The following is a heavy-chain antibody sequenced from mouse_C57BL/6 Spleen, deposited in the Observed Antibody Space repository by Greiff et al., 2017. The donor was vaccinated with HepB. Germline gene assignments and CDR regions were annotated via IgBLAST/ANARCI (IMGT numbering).Heavy chain of an antibody. CDR2: ISDGGSYT. Sequence: EVKLVESGGGLVKPGGSLKLSCAASGFTFSSYAMSWVRQTPEKRLEWVATISDGGSYTYYPDNVKGRFTISRDNAKNNLYLQMSHLKSEDTAMYYCARDSNAYFDYWGQGTTLTVSS. V-gene: IGHV5-4*01. J-gene: IGHJ2*01. CDR1: GFTFSSYA. CDR3: ARDSNAYFDY. D-gene: IGHD2-5*01.